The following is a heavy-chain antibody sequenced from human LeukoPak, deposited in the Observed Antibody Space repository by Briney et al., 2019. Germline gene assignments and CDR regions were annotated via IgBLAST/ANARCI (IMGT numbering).Heavy chain of an antibody. CDR3: ARDLYSSSWYRSYGMDV. V-gene: IGHV3-66*01. CDR2: IYSGGST. J-gene: IGHJ6*02. D-gene: IGHD6-13*01. Sequence: SGGSLRLSCAASGFTVSSNYMSWVRQAPGKGLEWVSVIYSGGSTYYADSVKGRFTISRDNSKNTLYLQMNSLRAEDTAVYYCARDLYSSSWYRSYGMDVWGQGTTVTVSS. CDR1: GFTVSSNY.